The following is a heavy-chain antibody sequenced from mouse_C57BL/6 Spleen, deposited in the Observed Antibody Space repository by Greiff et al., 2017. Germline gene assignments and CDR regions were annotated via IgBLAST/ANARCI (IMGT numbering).Heavy chain of an antibody. Sequence: VKLVESGPGLVQPSPSLSITCTVSGFSLTSYGVHWVRQSPGKGLEWLGVIWSGGSTDYNAAFISRLSISKDNSKSQVFFKMNSLQADDTAIYDCAGGQLRLGDYYAMDYWGQGTSVTVSS. CDR3: AGGQLRLGDYYAMDY. V-gene: IGHV2-2*01. CDR2: IWSGGST. D-gene: IGHD3-2*02. J-gene: IGHJ4*01. CDR1: GFSLTSYG.